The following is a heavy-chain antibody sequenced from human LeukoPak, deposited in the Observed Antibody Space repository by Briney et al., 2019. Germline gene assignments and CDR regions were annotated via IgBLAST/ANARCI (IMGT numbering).Heavy chain of an antibody. D-gene: IGHD6-6*01. Sequence: PSQTLSLTCTVSGGSLSSGSNYWSSIRPPAGKGLEWIGRIYTSGRTNYNPSLKSRVTISVDTSRNQFALKLSSVTAADTAVYYCATYPYSSSSEEDCWGQGTLVTVSS. CDR2: IYTSGRT. CDR3: ATYPYSSSSEEDC. CDR1: GGSLSSGSNY. V-gene: IGHV4-61*02. J-gene: IGHJ4*02.